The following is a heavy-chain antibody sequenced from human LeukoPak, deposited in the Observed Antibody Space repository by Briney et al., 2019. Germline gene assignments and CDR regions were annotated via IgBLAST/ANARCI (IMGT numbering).Heavy chain of an antibody. J-gene: IGHJ4*02. Sequence: GASVKVSCKASGGTFSSYAISWVRQAPGQGLEWIGGIIPIFGTANYAQKFQGRVTITTDESTSTAYMELSSLRSEDTAVYYCAIGLGKGYFDYWGQGTLVTVSS. D-gene: IGHD5/OR15-5a*01. CDR1: GGTFSSYA. V-gene: IGHV1-69*05. CDR3: AIGLGKGYFDY. CDR2: IIPIFGTA.